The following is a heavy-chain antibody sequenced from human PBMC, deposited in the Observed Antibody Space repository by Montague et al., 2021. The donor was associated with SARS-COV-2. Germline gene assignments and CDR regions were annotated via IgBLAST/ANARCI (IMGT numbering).Heavy chain of an antibody. D-gene: IGHD3-10*01. CDR3: ARGMIRGVTTPFGY. V-gene: IGHV4-39*02. J-gene: IGHJ4*02. CDR1: SGTIVRSGYY. CDR2: IYNSGIT. Sequence: SETLSLTCTVYSGTIVRSGYYWGWIRQPPGKELGWIGYIYNSGITYYNPSLKSRGTIPVDTSKNHLSLRLSSVTAAMTAVYFCARGMIRGVTTPFGYWGQVTQVTVSS.